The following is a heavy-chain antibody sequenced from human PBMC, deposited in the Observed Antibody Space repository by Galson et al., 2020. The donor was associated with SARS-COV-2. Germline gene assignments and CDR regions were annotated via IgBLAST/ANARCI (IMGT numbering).Heavy chain of an antibody. D-gene: IGHD3-16*01. V-gene: IGHV2-5*02. CDR2: IYRDDDK. J-gene: IGHJ4*02. CDR1: GFSLSTSGVG. CDR3: SLFYYDYQ. Sequence: KMSGPTLVKPTQTLTLTCTFSGFSLSTSGVGVGWIRQPPGKALEWLALIYRDDDKRYSPSLRSRLTITKGTSKNQVVLTVTNMDPVDTATYYCSLFYYDYQWGQGTLVTVSS.